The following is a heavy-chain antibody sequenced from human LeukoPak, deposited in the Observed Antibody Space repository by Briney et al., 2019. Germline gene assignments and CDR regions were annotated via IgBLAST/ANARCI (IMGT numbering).Heavy chain of an antibody. Sequence: ASVKVSCKASGYTFTSYGISWVRQAPGQGLEWMGWISAYNGNTNYAQKLQGRVTMTTDTSTSTAYMELRSLRFDDTAVYYCARDVKWFDIVVVPAAQGGAFDIWGQGTMVTVSS. D-gene: IGHD2-2*01. CDR2: ISAYNGNT. CDR3: ARDVKWFDIVVVPAAQGGAFDI. J-gene: IGHJ3*02. CDR1: GYTFTSYG. V-gene: IGHV1-18*01.